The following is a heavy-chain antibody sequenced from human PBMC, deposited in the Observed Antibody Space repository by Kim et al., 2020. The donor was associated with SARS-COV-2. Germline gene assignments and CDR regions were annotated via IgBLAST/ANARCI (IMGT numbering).Heavy chain of an antibody. CDR2: INTNTGNP. Sequence: ASVKVSCKASGYTFTSHAMNWVRQAPGQGLEWMGWINTNTGNPTYAQDFTGRFVFSLDTSVSAAYLQISSLKAEDTAVYYCARGLYSGTWNYGMDVWGQGTPVTVSS. V-gene: IGHV7-4-1*02. D-gene: IGHD6-13*01. J-gene: IGHJ6*02. CDR1: GYTFTSHA. CDR3: ARGLYSGTWNYGMDV.